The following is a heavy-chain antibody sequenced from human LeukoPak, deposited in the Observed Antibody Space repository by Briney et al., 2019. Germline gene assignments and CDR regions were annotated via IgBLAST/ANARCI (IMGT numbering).Heavy chain of an antibody. D-gene: IGHD3-22*01. CDR3: ARPNITSYYDSRGYDAFDV. V-gene: IGHV3-53*01. CDR1: EFTVSSNY. Sequence: GGSLRLSCAASEFTVSSNYMSWVRQAPGKGLEWVSVIYSDGTTYYADSVKGRFTISRDNSKNTLYLQMNSLRAEDTAVYYCARPNITSYYDSRGYDAFDVWGQGTMVTVSS. CDR2: IYSDGTT. J-gene: IGHJ3*01.